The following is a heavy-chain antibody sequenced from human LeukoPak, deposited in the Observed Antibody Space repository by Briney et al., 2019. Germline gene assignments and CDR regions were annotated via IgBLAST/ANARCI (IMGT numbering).Heavy chain of an antibody. D-gene: IGHD3-16*01. J-gene: IGHJ3*02. Sequence: PSETLSLTCPVSGGSISSGDYSWSWIRQPPGKGLEWLGYIYHSGSTYYNPSLKSRVTISIDRSKNQFSLKLSSVTAADTAVYYCARGRYEDYVWGTGAFDIWGQGTMVTVSS. CDR3: ARGRYEDYVWGTGAFDI. CDR2: IYHSGST. V-gene: IGHV4-30-2*01. CDR1: GGSISSGDYS.